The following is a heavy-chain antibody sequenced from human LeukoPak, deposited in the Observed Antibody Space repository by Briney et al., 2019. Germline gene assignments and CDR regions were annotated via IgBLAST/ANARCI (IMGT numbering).Heavy chain of an antibody. D-gene: IGHD3-22*01. CDR3: ARLPLLDHSGYYSI. J-gene: IGHJ4*02. V-gene: IGHV4-39*01. Sequence: SETLSLTCTVSGDSVSSGSYYWGWIRQPPGKGLEWIGNMMYSGNTYHNPSLKSRVLMSVDRSKNQFSLELNSVTAADTAVYYCARLPLLDHSGYYSIWGQGTLVTVSS. CDR1: GDSVSSGSYY. CDR2: MMYSGNT.